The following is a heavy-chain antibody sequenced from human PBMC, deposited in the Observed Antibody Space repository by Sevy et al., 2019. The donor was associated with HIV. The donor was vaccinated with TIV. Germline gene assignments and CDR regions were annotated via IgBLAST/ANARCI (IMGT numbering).Heavy chain of an antibody. V-gene: IGHV1-69*13. CDR1: GGTFSSYA. CDR3: ARGPDYSNPVGY. Sequence: ASVKVSCKASGGTFSSYAISWVRQAPGQGLEWMGGIIPIFGTANYAQKFQGRVTITADESTSTAYMELSSLRSEDMAVYYCARGPDYSNPVGYWGQGTLVTVSS. D-gene: IGHD4-4*01. CDR2: IIPIFGTA. J-gene: IGHJ4*02.